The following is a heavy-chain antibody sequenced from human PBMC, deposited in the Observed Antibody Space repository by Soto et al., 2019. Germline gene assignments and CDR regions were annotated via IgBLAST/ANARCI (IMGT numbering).Heavy chain of an antibody. V-gene: IGHV3-48*02. Sequence: GSLRLSCAASGFTFSSYWMSWVRQAPGKGLEWVSYISRSSSDIYYADSVKGRFTISRDNAKNSLYLQMNSLRDEDTAVYYCARALTVHHYYGSGSFYYWGQGTLVTVSS. J-gene: IGHJ4*02. CDR1: GFTFSSYW. CDR3: ARALTVHHYYGSGSFYY. CDR2: ISRSSSDI. D-gene: IGHD3-10*01.